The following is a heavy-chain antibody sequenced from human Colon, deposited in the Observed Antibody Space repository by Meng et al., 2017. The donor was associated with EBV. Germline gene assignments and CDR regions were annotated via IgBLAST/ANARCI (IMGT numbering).Heavy chain of an antibody. CDR1: GFTISSYS. D-gene: IGHD3-16*01. CDR2: ISSDGNTK. CDR3: ARERDITFWYFDY. V-gene: IGHV3-30-3*01. Sequence: VELGGAGGGVGQPGRSLRLSCEASGFTISSYSMHWVRQAPGKGLEWVAVISSDGNTKYYADSVKGRFTISRDNSKSTVFLQANSLRPEDTAIYYCARERDITFWYFDYWVQGALVTVSS. J-gene: IGHJ4*02.